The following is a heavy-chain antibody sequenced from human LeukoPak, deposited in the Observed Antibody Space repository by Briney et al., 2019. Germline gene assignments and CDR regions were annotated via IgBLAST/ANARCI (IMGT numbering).Heavy chain of an antibody. CDR3: AREYWGKYYYGTDV. D-gene: IGHD7-27*01. CDR1: GSTSSSYG. CDR2: IWYDGSNK. Sequence: GGSLRPSCAASGSTSSSYGMHWARQAPGKGLEWVPVIWYDGSNKSYADSVKGRFTIYRENSKNTLYLQMNSLRAEDTAVYYCAREYWGKYYYGTDVWGEGTTVTVSS. J-gene: IGHJ6*01. V-gene: IGHV3-33*01.